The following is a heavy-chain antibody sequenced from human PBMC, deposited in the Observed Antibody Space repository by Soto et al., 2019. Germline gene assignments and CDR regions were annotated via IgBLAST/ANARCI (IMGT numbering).Heavy chain of an antibody. D-gene: IGHD3-16*01. CDR3: ARGGDYYYGLDV. J-gene: IGHJ6*02. V-gene: IGHV1-18*01. CDR1: GYTFSSYG. CDR2: ISAFNGNT. Sequence: QVHLVQSGGEVKKPGASVKVSCTASGYTFSSYGISWVRQAPGQGLEWMGWISAFNGNTNSVQRLQGRVALTTDASTSTAYMELRSLRSDDTAVYYWARGGDYYYGLDVWGQGTTVTVSS.